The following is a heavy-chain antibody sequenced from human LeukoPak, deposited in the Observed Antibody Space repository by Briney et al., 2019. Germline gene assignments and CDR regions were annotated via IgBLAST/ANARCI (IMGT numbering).Heavy chain of an antibody. D-gene: IGHD6-19*01. J-gene: IGHJ3*02. V-gene: IGHV4-61*03. CDR1: GGSISGSDYS. CDR2: IYHTGST. CDR3: ARGGAVNGFDT. Sequence: SETLSLTCTVSGGSISGSDYSWTWIRQTPGKGLEWIGQIYHTGSTNYNPSLKSRVAISIDTSKNHFSLRVMSVTAADTAVYYCARGGAVNGFDTWGQGTRVTVSS.